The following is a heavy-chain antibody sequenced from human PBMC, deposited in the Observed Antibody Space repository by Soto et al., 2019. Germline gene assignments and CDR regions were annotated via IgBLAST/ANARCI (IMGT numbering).Heavy chain of an antibody. CDR1: GFTFSSYS. CDR2: ISSSSNTI. D-gene: IGHD3-22*01. J-gene: IGHJ6*02. Sequence: GGSLRLSCAASGFTFSSYSMNWVRQAPGKGLEWVSYISSSSNTIYYADSVKGRFTISRDNAKNSLYLQMNSLRYEDTAVYYCARGIYYDSMDVWGQGTTVTVSS. CDR3: ARGIYYDSMDV. V-gene: IGHV3-48*02.